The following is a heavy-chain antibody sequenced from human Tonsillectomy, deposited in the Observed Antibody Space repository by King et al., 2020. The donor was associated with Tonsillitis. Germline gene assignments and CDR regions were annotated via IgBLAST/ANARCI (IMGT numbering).Heavy chain of an antibody. CDR2: IYNSGST. D-gene: IGHD6-19*01. CDR3: ARGSGWYFDC. Sequence: VQLQESGPGLEKPSETLSLTCTVSGGSISSYYWSWIRQPPGKGQEWLGYIYNSGSTDYNPSLKSRGTITVDTAKNQFSLKLSSVTAADTAVYYCARGSGWYFDCWGQGTLVTVSS. V-gene: IGHV4-59*01. J-gene: IGHJ4*02. CDR1: GGSISSYY.